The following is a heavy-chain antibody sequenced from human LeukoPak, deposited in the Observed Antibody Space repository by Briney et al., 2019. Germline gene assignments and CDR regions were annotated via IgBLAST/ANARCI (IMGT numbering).Heavy chain of an antibody. Sequence: GASVKVSCKASGGTFSSYDISWVRQAPGQGLEWMGGIIPIIGTANYAQKFQGRVTITADTSTSTAYMELSSLRSEDTAVYDCATLLSRVHGMDVWGKGPTVTVSS. D-gene: IGHD2/OR15-2a*01. V-gene: IGHV1-69*06. CDR3: ATLLSRVHGMDV. CDR1: GGTFSSYD. CDR2: IIPIIGTA. J-gene: IGHJ6*04.